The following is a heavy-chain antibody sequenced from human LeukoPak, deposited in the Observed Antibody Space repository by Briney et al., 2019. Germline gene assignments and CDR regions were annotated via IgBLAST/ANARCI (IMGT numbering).Heavy chain of an antibody. CDR3: ARLGGYSSGWLSY. Sequence: SGTLSLTCTVSGGSISSTTYYWGWIRQPPGKGLEWIGSIYYSGSTYYNPSLKSRVTISVDTSKNQFSLKLSSVTAADTAVYYCARLGGYSSGWLSYWGQGTLVTVSS. CDR2: IYYSGST. CDR1: GGSISSTTYY. D-gene: IGHD6-19*01. V-gene: IGHV4-39*01. J-gene: IGHJ4*02.